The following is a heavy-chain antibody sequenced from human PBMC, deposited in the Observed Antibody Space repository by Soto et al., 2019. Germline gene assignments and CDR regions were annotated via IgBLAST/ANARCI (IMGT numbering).Heavy chain of an antibody. CDR1: GFTFHDYT. V-gene: IGHV3-43*01. CDR2: FSWDGSST. J-gene: IGHJ6*01. Sequence: PGGSLRLSCAASGFTFHDYTMHWVRQAPGKGLEWVSLFSWDGSSTYYGDTVKGRFTTSRDNSKNSLYLQMNSLRPEDTAFYYCAKAVGGYYYGMDVWGQGTTVTVSS. CDR3: AKAVGGYYYGMDV. D-gene: IGHD3-16*01.